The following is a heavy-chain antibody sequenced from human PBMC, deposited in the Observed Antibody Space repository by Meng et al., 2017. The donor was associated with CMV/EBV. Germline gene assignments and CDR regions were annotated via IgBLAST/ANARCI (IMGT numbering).Heavy chain of an antibody. D-gene: IGHD3-16*02. CDR1: GGSISRHGYY. CDR3: ARAHPYYDYVWGSYRSRGAFDI. CDR2: IYYSGST. V-gene: IGHV4-61*08. J-gene: IGHJ3*02. Sequence: SETLSLTCSVSGGSISRHGYYWAWIRQPPGKGLEWIGYIYYSGSTNYNPSLKSRVTISVDTSKNQFSLKLSSVTAADTAVYYCARAHPYYDYVWGSYRSRGAFDIWGQGTMVTVSS.